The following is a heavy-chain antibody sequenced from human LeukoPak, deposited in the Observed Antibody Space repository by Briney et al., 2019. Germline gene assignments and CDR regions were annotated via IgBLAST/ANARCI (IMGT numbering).Heavy chain of an antibody. CDR1: GYAFTSYG. V-gene: IGHV1-18*01. CDR3: RSGWYGSGTDY. CDR2: ISAYNGNT. Sequence: ASVKVSYKASGYAFTSYGISWVRQAPGQGLEWMGWISAYNGNTNYAQKLQGRVTMTTDTSTSTAYMELRSLRSDDTAVYYCRSGWYGSGTDYWGQGTLVTVSS. D-gene: IGHD6-19*01. J-gene: IGHJ4*02.